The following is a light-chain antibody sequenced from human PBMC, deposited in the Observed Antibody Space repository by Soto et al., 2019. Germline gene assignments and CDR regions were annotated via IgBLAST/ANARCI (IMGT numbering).Light chain of an antibody. V-gene: IGLV2-14*01. CDR1: SSDIGSVNY. CDR2: EVS. J-gene: IGLJ1*01. Sequence: QSALTQPASVSGSPGQSITISCTGTSSDIGSVNYVSWYQQHPGKAPKVMIYEVSNRPSGVSNRFSGSKSGNTASLTISGLQAEDEADDYCSSYTVNRGTLYVFGTGTKLTVL. CDR3: SSYTVNRGTLYV.